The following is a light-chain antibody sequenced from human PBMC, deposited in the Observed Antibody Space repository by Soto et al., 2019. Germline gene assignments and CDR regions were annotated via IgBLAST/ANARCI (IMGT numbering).Light chain of an antibody. CDR3: SSYTSISTYV. Sequence: QSALTQPASVSGSPGQSITISCTGTSSDVGGYYFVSWYQHHPGKAPRLMIYDVSHRPSGVSDRFSASKSGNTASLTISGLLAEDEADYYCSSYTSISTYVFGTGTKVTV. V-gene: IGLV2-14*03. CDR2: DVS. J-gene: IGLJ1*01. CDR1: SSDVGGYYF.